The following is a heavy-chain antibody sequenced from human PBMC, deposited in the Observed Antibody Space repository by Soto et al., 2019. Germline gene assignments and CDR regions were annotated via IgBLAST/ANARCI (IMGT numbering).Heavy chain of an antibody. V-gene: IGHV3-7*03. CDR2: IKQDGSDK. CDR3: ARQTRSPES. J-gene: IGHJ5*02. Sequence: GGSLRLSCAASGFTFSSFWITWVRQAPGKGLECVANIKQDGSDKYYVDSVKGRFTISRDNAKNSLYLQMNSLRAEDTAVYYCARQTRSPESWGQGTLVTVSS. CDR1: GFTFSSFW.